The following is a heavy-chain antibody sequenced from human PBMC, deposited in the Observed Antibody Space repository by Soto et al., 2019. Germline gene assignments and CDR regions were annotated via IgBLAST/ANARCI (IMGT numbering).Heavy chain of an antibody. CDR3: ARAESYSYYYYGMDV. D-gene: IGHD4-4*01. CDR2: IWYDGSNK. V-gene: IGHV3-33*01. CDR1: GFTFSSYG. Sequence: ESGGGVVQPGRSLRLSCAASGFTFSSYGMHWVRQAPGKGLEWVAVIWYDGSNKYYADSVKGRFTISRDNSKNTLYLQMNSLRAEDTAVYYCARAESYSYYYYGMDVWGQGTTVTVSS. J-gene: IGHJ6*02.